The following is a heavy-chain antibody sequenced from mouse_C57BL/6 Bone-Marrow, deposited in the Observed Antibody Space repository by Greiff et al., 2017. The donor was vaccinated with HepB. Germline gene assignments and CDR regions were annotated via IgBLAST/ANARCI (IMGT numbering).Heavy chain of an antibody. CDR3: ARPLLSFYYFDY. CDR2: ISSGGSYT. D-gene: IGHD1-1*01. V-gene: IGHV5-6*01. Sequence: EVHLVESGGDLVKPGGSLKLSCAASGFTFSSYGMSWVRQTPDKRLEWVATISSGGSYTYYPDSVKGRFTISRDNAKNTLYLQMSSLKSEDTAMYYCARPLLSFYYFDYWGQGTTLTVSS. J-gene: IGHJ2*01. CDR1: GFTFSSYG.